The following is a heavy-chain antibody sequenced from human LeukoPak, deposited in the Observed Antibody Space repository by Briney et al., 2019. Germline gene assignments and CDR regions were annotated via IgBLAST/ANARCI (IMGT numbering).Heavy chain of an antibody. CDR2: IYYSGST. V-gene: IGHV4-39*01. Sequence: SETLSLTCTVSGGSISSSSYYWGWIRQPPGKGLEWIGSIYYSGSTYYNPSLKSRVTISVDTSKNQLSLKLSPVTAADTAVYYCARTFEYSSSWYKFDYWGQGTLVTVSS. CDR3: ARTFEYSSSWYKFDY. CDR1: GGSISSSSYY. J-gene: IGHJ4*02. D-gene: IGHD6-13*01.